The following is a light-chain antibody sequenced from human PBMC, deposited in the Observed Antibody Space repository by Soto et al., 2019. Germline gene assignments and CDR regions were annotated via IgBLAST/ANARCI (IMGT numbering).Light chain of an antibody. Sequence: IVLTQFPATLSLSPGDGATLSCRASQSVSSYLAWYQQKRGQAPRLLIYDSSNRATGIPARFSGSGSGPDFSLIISSLEPEDFAVYYCQQRSSWPLTFGGGTKVEIK. J-gene: IGKJ4*01. CDR3: QQRSSWPLT. V-gene: IGKV3-11*01. CDR2: DSS. CDR1: QSVSSY.